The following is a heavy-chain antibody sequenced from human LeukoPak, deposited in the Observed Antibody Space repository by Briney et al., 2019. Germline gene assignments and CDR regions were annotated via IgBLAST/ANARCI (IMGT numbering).Heavy chain of an antibody. J-gene: IGHJ6*03. V-gene: IGHV1-46*01. Sequence: ASVKVSCKASGYTFTNYYMHWVRQAPGQGPEWMGIINPSGGSTSYAQKFQGRVTMTRDTSTSTVYMELSSLRSEDTAVYYCARDGDTAAAGTDPYYYYMDVWGKGTTVTVSS. CDR2: INPSGGST. CDR1: GYTFTNYY. CDR3: ARDGDTAAAGTDPYYYYMDV. D-gene: IGHD6-13*01.